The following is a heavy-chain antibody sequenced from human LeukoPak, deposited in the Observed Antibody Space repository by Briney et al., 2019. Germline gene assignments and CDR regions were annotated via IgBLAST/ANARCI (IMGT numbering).Heavy chain of an antibody. CDR3: ARWNYYESSRAFDI. CDR1: GVSINSYY. CDR2: IYYSGNT. J-gene: IGHJ3*02. Sequence: SETLSLTCTVSGVSINSYYWSWIRQPLGKGLEWIGYIYYSGNTNYNPSLKSRVTISVDTSKNHFSLKLNSVTAADTAMYYCARWNYYESSRAFDIWGQGTMVTVSS. D-gene: IGHD3-22*01. V-gene: IGHV4-59*01.